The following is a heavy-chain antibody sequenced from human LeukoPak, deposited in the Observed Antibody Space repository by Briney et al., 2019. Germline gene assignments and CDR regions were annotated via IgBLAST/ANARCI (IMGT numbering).Heavy chain of an antibody. CDR3: ARTYSSGWFQDN. Sequence: PSETLSLTCTVSGYSISSGHYWGWIRQPPGKGLEWIGSIHHSGTTYYNPSLKSRVIISVDTSKNQFSLKLSSVTAADTAVYNCARTYSSGWFQDNWGQGTLVTVSS. J-gene: IGHJ4*02. CDR2: IHHSGTT. V-gene: IGHV4-38-2*02. CDR1: GYSISSGHY. D-gene: IGHD6-19*01.